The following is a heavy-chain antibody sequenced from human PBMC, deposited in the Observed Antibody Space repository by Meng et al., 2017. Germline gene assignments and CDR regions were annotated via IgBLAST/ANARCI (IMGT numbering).Heavy chain of an antibody. J-gene: IGHJ3*02. CDR2: IIPILGIA. CDR1: AGTFSSYT. CDR3: ARSRYDILTGYYNEGADAFDI. D-gene: IGHD3-9*01. V-gene: IGHV1-69*02. Sequence: KVSCKASAGTFSSYTISWVRQAPGQALEWMGRIIPILGIANYAQKFQGRVTTTADKSTSTAYMELSSLRSEDTAVYYCARSRYDILTGYYNEGADAFDIWGQGTMVTVSS.